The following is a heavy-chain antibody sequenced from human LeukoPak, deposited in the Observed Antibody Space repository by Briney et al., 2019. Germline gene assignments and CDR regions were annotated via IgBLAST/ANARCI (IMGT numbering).Heavy chain of an antibody. D-gene: IGHD1-26*01. J-gene: IGHJ3*02. CDR3: ASSGSYDAFDI. Sequence: PGGSLRLSCAASGFTFSSYGMHWVRQAPGKGLEWVALISYDGSNEYYADSVRGRFTISRDNSKFTLYMQMNSLRAEDTAVYYCASSGSYDAFDIWGQGTMVTVSS. CDR2: ISYDGSNE. CDR1: GFTFSSYG. V-gene: IGHV3-30*03.